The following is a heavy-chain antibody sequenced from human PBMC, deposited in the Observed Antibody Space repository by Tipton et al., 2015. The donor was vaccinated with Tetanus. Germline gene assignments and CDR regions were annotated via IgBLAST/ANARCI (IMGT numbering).Heavy chain of an antibody. CDR2: IYYSGET. CDR3: ARVLPVNRAG. D-gene: IGHD4-17*01. Sequence: TLSLTCSVSGASISGGRYFWNWVRQHPEKGLEWIGYIYYSGETYINPSLKTRVTMSVDTSKNQISLNLSSVTAADTAVYYCARVLPVNRAGWGQGTLVTVSS. J-gene: IGHJ4*02. V-gene: IGHV4-31*03. CDR1: GASISGGRYF.